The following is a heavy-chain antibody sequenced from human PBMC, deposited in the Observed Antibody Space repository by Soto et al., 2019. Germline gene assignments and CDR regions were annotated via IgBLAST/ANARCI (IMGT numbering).Heavy chain of an antibody. D-gene: IGHD2-2*01. CDR2: ITLIFGTA. J-gene: IGHJ6*02. CDR1: GGTSSSNA. V-gene: IGHV1-69*13. CDR3: ASSLVPAARGFGYYYYGMDV. Sequence: SVKVSCKASGGTSSSNAISWVRQAPGQGLEWMGGITLIFGTANYAQKFQGRVTITADESTPTAYMELSSLRSEDTAVYYCASSLVPAARGFGYYYYGMDVWGQGTTVTVSS.